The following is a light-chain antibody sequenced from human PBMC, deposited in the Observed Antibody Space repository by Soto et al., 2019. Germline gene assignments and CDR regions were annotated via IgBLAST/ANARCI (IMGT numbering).Light chain of an antibody. Sequence: QSVLTQPASVSGSPGQSITISCTGTSSDVGDYNYVSWYQQHPGKAPKLMIFEVSNRPSGVSNRSSGSKSGNTASLTISGLQAEDEADYYCSSYTSISTYVFGTGTKVTVL. V-gene: IGLV2-14*01. J-gene: IGLJ1*01. CDR3: SSYTSISTYV. CDR1: SSDVGDYNY. CDR2: EVS.